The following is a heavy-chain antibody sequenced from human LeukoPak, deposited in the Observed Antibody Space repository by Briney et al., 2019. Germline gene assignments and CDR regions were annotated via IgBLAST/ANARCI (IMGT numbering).Heavy chain of an antibody. V-gene: IGHV3-30*18. CDR3: TKEGAAGGKMQFCFDY. CDR1: VLTLRSYG. J-gene: IGHJ4*02. D-gene: IGHD4-23*01. Sequence: PGRSLRLSWAASVLTLRSYGMHWLRRSPGKGLEGVAVISSDGGNDYYADSVKGRFTIYRDNSRNTVSMHMNRLRTEDTGMYYCTKEGAAGGKMQFCFDYWGQGTLVTVSS. CDR2: ISSDGGND.